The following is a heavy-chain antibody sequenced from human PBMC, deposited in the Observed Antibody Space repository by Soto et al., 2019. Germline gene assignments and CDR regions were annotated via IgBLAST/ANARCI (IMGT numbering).Heavy chain of an antibody. V-gene: IGHV3-21*01. J-gene: IGHJ6*02. CDR1: GFTFSSYS. CDR3: ARDVVVPAAKNYYYYGMDV. Sequence: GGSLRLSCAASGFTFSSYSMNWVRQAPGKGLEWVSSISSSSSYIYYGDSVKGRFTISRDNAKNSLYLQMNSLRAEDTAVYYCARDVVVPAAKNYYYYGMDVRGQGTTVTVSS. D-gene: IGHD2-2*01. CDR2: ISSSSSYI.